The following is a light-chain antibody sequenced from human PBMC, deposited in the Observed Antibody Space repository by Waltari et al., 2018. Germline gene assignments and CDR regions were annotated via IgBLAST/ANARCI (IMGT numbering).Light chain of an antibody. CDR2: QDT. J-gene: IGLJ3*02. CDR3: QALGTGAWV. Sequence: WYQQRPGQSPLFVIYQDTKRPSEIPERFSGSKSANAATLTITGTQAMDEADYYCQALGTGAWVFGGGTKLTVL. V-gene: IGLV3-1*01.